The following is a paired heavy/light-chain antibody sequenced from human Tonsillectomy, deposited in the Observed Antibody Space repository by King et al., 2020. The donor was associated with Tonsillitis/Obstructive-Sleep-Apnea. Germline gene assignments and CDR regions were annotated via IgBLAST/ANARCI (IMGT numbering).Light chain of an antibody. J-gene: IGLJ3*02. Sequence: QSVLTQPPSVSEAPRQRVTISCSGSSSNIGNNAVNWYQQLPGKAPKLLIYDHDLLPSGVSDRFSGSKSGTSASLAISGLQSEDEADYYCAAWDDSLSAWVFGGGTKLTVL. CDR1: SSNIGNNA. V-gene: IGLV1-36*01. CDR2: DHD. CDR3: AAWDDSLSAWV.
Heavy chain of an antibody. CDR2: INSNGGST. V-gene: IGHV3-64D*06. Sequence: EVQLVESGGGLVQPGGSLRLSCSASGFTFRSYAMHWVRQAPGKGLEYVSAINSNGGSTYYADSVQGRFSISRDNIKKTLYLQMSSLRGEDTGVYYCVKGTSGEFYYYYMDVWGKGTTVTVSS. J-gene: IGHJ6*03. CDR3: VKGTSGEFYYYYMDV. D-gene: IGHD3-10*01. CDR1: GFTFRSYA.